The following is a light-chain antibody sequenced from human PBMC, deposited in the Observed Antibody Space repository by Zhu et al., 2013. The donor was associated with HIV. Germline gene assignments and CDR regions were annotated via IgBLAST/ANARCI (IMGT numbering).Light chain of an antibody. V-gene: IGKV1-5*01. J-gene: IGKJ1*01. CDR2: DAS. CDR3: QQYHRDST. Sequence: DIQMTQSPSTLSAFAGDRVTITCRASQSVGTWLAWYQQRPGKAPKLLIYDASSLQSGVSSRFSGSGSGTEFTLTVSSLQPGDFATYYCQQYHRDSTFGQGTKVDVK. CDR1: QSVGTW.